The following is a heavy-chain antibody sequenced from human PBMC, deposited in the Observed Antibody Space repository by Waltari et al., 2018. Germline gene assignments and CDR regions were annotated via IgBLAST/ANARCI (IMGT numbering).Heavy chain of an antibody. V-gene: IGHV4-39*01. CDR3: ARLIRQQLYDY. D-gene: IGHD6-13*01. CDR1: GGSISSSSYY. Sequence: QLQLQESGPGLVKPSETLSLTCTVSGGSISSSSYYWGWIRQPPGKGLEWIGGISYRGSTYYNPSLKSRVTISVDTSKNQFSLKLSSVTAADTAVYYCARLIRQQLYDYWGQGTLVTVSS. J-gene: IGHJ4*02. CDR2: ISYRGST.